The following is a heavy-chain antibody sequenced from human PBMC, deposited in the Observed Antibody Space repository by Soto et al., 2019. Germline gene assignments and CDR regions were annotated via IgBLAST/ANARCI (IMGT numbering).Heavy chain of an antibody. Sequence: QVQLVESGGGVVQPGGSLRLSCAASGFTFSNYGMHWVRQAPGKGLEWVADITKNGRNKDYADSVKGRLAISIDNSKNTLELQMNSLRVEDTAMYYCGRFNCDDCHSPFDYWGQGTLVTVSS. J-gene: IGHJ4*02. CDR2: ITKNGRNK. D-gene: IGHD3-3*01. V-gene: IGHV3-30*03. CDR1: GFTFSNYG. CDR3: GRFNCDDCHSPFDY.